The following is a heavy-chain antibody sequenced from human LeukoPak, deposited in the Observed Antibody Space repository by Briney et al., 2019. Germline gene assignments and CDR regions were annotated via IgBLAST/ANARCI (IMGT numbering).Heavy chain of an antibody. J-gene: IGHJ5*02. CDR1: GGSISSYY. D-gene: IGHD1-26*01. CDR2: IYTSGST. V-gene: IGHV4-4*07. CDR3: AREGGSYYVFNWFDP. Sequence: SETLSLTCSVSGGSISSYYWSWIRQPAGKGLEWIGRIYTSGSTNYNPSLKSRVTMSVDTSKNQFSLKLSSVTAADTAVYYCAREGGSYYVFNWFDPWGQGTLVTVSS.